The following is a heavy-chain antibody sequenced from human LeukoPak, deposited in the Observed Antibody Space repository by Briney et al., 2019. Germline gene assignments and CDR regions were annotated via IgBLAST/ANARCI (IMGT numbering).Heavy chain of an antibody. J-gene: IGHJ5*02. CDR1: GFTFSDYY. D-gene: IGHD6-13*01. Sequence: GGSLRLSCAASGFTFSDYYMSWIRQAPGKGLEWVSYISSSGSTIYHADSVKGRFTISRDNAKNSLYLQMNSLRAEDTAVYYCAREVVSSNWFDPWGQGTLVTVSS. V-gene: IGHV3-11*04. CDR2: ISSSGSTI. CDR3: AREVVSSNWFDP.